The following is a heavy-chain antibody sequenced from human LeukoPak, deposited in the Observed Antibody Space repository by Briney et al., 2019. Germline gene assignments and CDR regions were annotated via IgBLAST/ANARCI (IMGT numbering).Heavy chain of an antibody. CDR3: ATYKNWVAGDV. CDR1: GFTFSDSW. V-gene: IGHV3-7*01. J-gene: IGHJ6*02. D-gene: IGHD7-27*01. Sequence: GSLRLSCAASGFTFSDSWMSWVRQAPGKGPEWVANIKEDESEKHYVDSVKGRFTVSRDNAKSSLFLQMNSPRVEDTAVYYCATYKNWVAGDVWGQGTTVSVSS. CDR2: IKEDESEK.